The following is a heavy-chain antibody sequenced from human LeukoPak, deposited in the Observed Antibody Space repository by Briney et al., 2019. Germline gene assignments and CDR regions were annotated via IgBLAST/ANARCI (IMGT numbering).Heavy chain of an antibody. J-gene: IGHJ4*02. CDR1: GDSIINYY. Sequence: SETLSLTCTVSGDSIINYYWTWIRQTPGKGLEWIGYIYYSGSTKYNPSLKSRVTISVDTSKNQFSLKLSSVTAADTAVYYCARHRGSGSPYFDYWGQGTLVTVSS. CDR2: IYYSGST. V-gene: IGHV4-59*08. CDR3: ARHRGSGSPYFDY. D-gene: IGHD3-10*01.